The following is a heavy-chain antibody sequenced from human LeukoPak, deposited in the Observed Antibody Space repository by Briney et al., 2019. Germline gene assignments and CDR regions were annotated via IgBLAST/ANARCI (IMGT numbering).Heavy chain of an antibody. D-gene: IGHD1-20*01. CDR3: ARSPYDWNYGDY. J-gene: IGHJ4*02. CDR2: ISGSGGST. Sequence: PGGSLRLSCAASGFTFSSYAMSWVRQAPGKRLEWVSAISGSGGSTYYADSVKVRFTISRDNSKNTLYLQMNSLRADDTAVYYCARSPYDWNYGDYWGQGTLVTVSS. CDR1: GFTFSSYA. V-gene: IGHV3-23*01.